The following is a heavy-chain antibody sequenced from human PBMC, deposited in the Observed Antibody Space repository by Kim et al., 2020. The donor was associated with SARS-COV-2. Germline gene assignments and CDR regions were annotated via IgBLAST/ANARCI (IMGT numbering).Heavy chain of an antibody. Sequence: ASLKVSCKASGYTFTSYAMHWVRQAPGQRLEWMGWINAGNGNTKYSQKFQGRVTITRDTSASTAYMELSSLRSEDTAVYYCATSIAAAGTVVNYYYYYGMDVWGQGTTVTVSS. CDR2: INAGNGNT. V-gene: IGHV1-3*01. D-gene: IGHD6-13*01. CDR1: GYTFTSYA. CDR3: ATSIAAAGTVVNYYYYYGMDV. J-gene: IGHJ6*02.